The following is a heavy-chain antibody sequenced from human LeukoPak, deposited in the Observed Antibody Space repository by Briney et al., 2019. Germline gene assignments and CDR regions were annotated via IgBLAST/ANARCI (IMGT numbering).Heavy chain of an antibody. CDR1: GYTFTSYD. V-gene: IGHV1-8*01. Sequence: ASVKVSCKASGYTFTSYDINWVRQATGQGLEWMGWMNPNSGNTGYAQKFQGRVTMTRNTSISTAYMELSSLRSEDTAVYYCARRGSITIFGVVTDYYYYRDVWGKGTTVTVSS. CDR2: MNPNSGNT. D-gene: IGHD3-3*01. CDR3: ARRGSITIFGVVTDYYYYRDV. J-gene: IGHJ6*03.